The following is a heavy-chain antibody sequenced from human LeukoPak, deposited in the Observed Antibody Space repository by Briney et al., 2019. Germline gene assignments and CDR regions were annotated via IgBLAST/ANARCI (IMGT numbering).Heavy chain of an antibody. CDR3: ARHMTTANNWFDP. V-gene: IGHV1-2*02. CDR1: GYTFTGYY. CDR2: INPNSGGT. Sequence: PSVNVSCKASGYTFTGYYMHWVRQAPGQGVEWMGWINPNSGGTNYEQKFQGRVIMTRDTSISTAYMELSRLRSDDTAVYYCARHMTTANNWFDPWGQGTLVTVSS. J-gene: IGHJ5*02. D-gene: IGHD4-17*01.